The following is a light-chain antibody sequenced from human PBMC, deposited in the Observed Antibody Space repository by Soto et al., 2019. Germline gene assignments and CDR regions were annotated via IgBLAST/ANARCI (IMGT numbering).Light chain of an antibody. CDR1: QSVSSY. J-gene: IGKJ5*01. Sequence: VLTQSPATLSLSPGGGATLSCRASQSVSSYLAWYQQKPGQAPRLLMYGASDRATGTPGRFSGSGSGTDFTLTISGLEPEDSAVYYCQQFDDSVTFGQGTRLEI. CDR3: QQFDDSVT. CDR2: GAS. V-gene: IGKV3-11*01.